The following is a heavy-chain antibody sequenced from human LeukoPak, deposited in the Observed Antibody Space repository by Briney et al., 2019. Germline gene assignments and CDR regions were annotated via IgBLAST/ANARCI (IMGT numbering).Heavy chain of an antibody. D-gene: IGHD3-22*01. Sequence: SGGSLRLSCAASGFTFSSYWMSWVRQAPGKGLEWVANIKQDGSEEYYVDSVKGRFTISRDNAKNSLYLQMNSLRAEDTAVYYCARYLQYYYDSTYFDYWGQGTLVTVSS. CDR1: GFTFSSYW. CDR2: IKQDGSEE. J-gene: IGHJ4*02. CDR3: ARYLQYYYDSTYFDY. V-gene: IGHV3-7*03.